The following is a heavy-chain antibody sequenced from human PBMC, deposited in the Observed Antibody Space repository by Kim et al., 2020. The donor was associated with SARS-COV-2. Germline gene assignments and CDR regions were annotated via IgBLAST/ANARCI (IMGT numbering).Heavy chain of an antibody. CDR1: GFTFSSYS. D-gene: IGHD6-13*01. Sequence: WGSLRLSCAASGFTFSSYSMNWVRQAPGKGLEWVSSISSSSSYIYYADSVKGRFTISRDNAKNSLYLQMNSLRAEDTAVYYCASTPNSSSWYYYYYYYGMDVWGQGTTVTVSS. CDR3: ASTPNSSSWYYYYYYYGMDV. CDR2: ISSSSSYI. V-gene: IGHV3-21*01. J-gene: IGHJ6*02.